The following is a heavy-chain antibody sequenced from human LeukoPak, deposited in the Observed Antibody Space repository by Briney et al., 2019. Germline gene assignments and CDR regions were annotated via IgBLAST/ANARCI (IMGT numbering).Heavy chain of an antibody. V-gene: IGHV4-34*01. J-gene: IGHJ1*01. CDR2: INHSGST. CDR1: GGSFSGYY. CDR3: ARDQSGPYCSGGSCLAYFQH. D-gene: IGHD2-15*01. Sequence: PSETLSLTCAVYGGSFSGYYWSWIRQPPGKGLEWIGEINHSGSTNYNPSLKSRVTISVDTSKNQFSLKLSSVTAADTAVYYCARDQSGPYCSGGSCLAYFQHWGQGTLVTVSS.